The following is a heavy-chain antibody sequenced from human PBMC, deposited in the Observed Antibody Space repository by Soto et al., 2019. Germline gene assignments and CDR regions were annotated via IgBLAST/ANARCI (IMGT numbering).Heavy chain of an antibody. CDR2: IYYSGST. J-gene: IGHJ4*02. CDR3: ARAYHPLSRLLRNYYDSSDYFDY. Sequence: SETLSLTCTVSGGSISSGGYYWSWIRQHPGKGLEWIGYIYYSGSTYYNPSLKSRVTISVDTSKNQFSLKLSSVTAADTAVYYCARAYHPLSRLLRNYYDSSDYFDYWGQGTLVTVSS. D-gene: IGHD3-22*01. CDR1: GGSISSGGYY. V-gene: IGHV4-31*03.